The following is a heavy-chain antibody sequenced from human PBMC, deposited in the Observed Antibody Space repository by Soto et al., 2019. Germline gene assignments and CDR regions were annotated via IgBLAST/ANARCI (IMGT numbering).Heavy chain of an antibody. V-gene: IGHV3-30-3*01. CDR1: GFTFSSYA. Sequence: LRLSCAASGFTFSSYAMHWVRQAPGKGLEWVAVISYDGSNKYYADSVKGRFTISRDNSKNTLYLQMNSLRAEDTAVYYCARERGWGSSWSHYYYGMDVWGQGTTVTVSS. CDR2: ISYDGSNK. J-gene: IGHJ6*02. CDR3: ARERGWGSSWSHYYYGMDV. D-gene: IGHD6-13*01.